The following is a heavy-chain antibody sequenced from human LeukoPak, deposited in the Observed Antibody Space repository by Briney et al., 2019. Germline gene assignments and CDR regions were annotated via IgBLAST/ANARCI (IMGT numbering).Heavy chain of an antibody. CDR2: IYHSGST. Sequence: SETLSLTCAVYGGSFSGYYWSWIRQPPGKGLEWIGSIYHSGSTYYNPSLKSRVTISVDTSKNQFSLKLSSVTAADTAVYYCARSSYYDFWSGYYNYWGQGTLVTVSS. CDR1: GGSFSGYY. D-gene: IGHD3-3*01. CDR3: ARSSYYDFWSGYYNY. V-gene: IGHV4-34*01. J-gene: IGHJ4*02.